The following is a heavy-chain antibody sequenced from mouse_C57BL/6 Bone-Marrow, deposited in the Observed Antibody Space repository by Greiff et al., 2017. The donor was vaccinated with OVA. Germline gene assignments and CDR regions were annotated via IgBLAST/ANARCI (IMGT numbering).Heavy chain of an antibody. CDR2: ISDGGSYT. J-gene: IGHJ3*01. D-gene: IGHD6-1*01. V-gene: IGHV5-4*03. CDR1: GFTFSSYA. CDR3: ERTSSAGGWFAY. Sequence: EVKLVESGGGLVKPGGSLKLSCAASGFTFSSYAMSWVRQTPEKRLEWVATISDGGSYTYYPDNVKGRFTISRDNAKNNLYLQMSHLKSEDTAMYYCERTSSAGGWFAYWGQGTMVTVSA.